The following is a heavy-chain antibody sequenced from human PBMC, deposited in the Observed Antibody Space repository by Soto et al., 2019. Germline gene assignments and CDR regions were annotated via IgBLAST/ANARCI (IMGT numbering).Heavy chain of an antibody. CDR2: IIPFSSTT. CDR3: TREGYKYGRHATFDS. Sequence: SVKVSCKASGGTFSRHPISWVRQVSGQGLEWMGGIIPFSSTTNYAQKFQGRVTISADESTSTAYMELSSLRSDDTAVYYCTREGYKYGRHATFDSWGQGTLVTVSS. D-gene: IGHD5-18*01. J-gene: IGHJ4*02. V-gene: IGHV1-69*13. CDR1: GGTFSRHP.